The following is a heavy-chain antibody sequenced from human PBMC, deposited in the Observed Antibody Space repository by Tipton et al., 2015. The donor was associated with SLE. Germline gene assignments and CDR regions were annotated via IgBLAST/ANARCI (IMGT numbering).Heavy chain of an antibody. Sequence: QLVQSGVEVKKPGESLKISCQGSGHTFSSYWIAWVRQMPGKGLEWMGIIYPGDSDTRYSPSFQGQVTISANKSISSAYLHWSSLKASDTAMYYCARHGGWADEYDSFDFWGQGTMVSVSS. CDR1: GHTFSSYW. D-gene: IGHD3-22*01. CDR3: ARHGGWADEYDSFDF. J-gene: IGHJ3*01. CDR2: IYPGDSDT. V-gene: IGHV5-51*01.